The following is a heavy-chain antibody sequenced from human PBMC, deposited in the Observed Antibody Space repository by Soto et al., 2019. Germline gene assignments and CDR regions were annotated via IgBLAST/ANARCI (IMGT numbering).Heavy chain of an antibody. CDR1: GGTFSSYA. J-gene: IGHJ6*02. Sequence: SVKVSCKASGGTFSSYAISWVRQAPGQGLEWMGGIIPIFGTANYAQKFQGRVTITADESTSTAYMELSSLRSEDTAVYYCAREEGYQVPAPNGVDVWGQGTTVTVSS. V-gene: IGHV1-69*13. CDR3: AREEGYQVPAPNGVDV. CDR2: IIPIFGTA. D-gene: IGHD2-2*01.